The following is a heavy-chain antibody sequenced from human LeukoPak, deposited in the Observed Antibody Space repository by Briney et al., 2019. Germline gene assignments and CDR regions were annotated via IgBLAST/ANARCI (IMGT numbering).Heavy chain of an antibody. CDR2: ISGSADTT. V-gene: IGHV3-23*01. J-gene: IGHJ1*01. Sequence: GGTLRLSCAASGFTFSNYGMSWVRQAPGKGLEWVSLISGSADTTYYADSVKGRFTISRDNSKNTLYLQMNSLRAEDTAVYYCAKEGEYFQHWGQGTLVTVSS. CDR1: GFTFSNYG. CDR3: AKEGEYFQH.